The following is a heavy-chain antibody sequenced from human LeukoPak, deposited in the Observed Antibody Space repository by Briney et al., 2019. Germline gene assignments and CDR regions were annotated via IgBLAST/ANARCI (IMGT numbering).Heavy chain of an antibody. CDR2: IYYSGSI. Sequence: SETLSLTCTVSGGSISSSSYYWGWIRQPPGKGLEWIGSIYYSGSIYYNPSLKSRVTISVDTSKNQFSLKLSSVTAADTAVYYCARDSTVAGRVYWGQGTLVTVSS. CDR1: GGSISSSSYY. V-gene: IGHV4-39*07. J-gene: IGHJ4*02. D-gene: IGHD6-19*01. CDR3: ARDSTVAGRVY.